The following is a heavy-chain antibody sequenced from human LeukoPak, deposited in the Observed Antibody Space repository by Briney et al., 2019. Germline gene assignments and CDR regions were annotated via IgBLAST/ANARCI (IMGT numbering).Heavy chain of an antibody. CDR2: ISYTSSTI. CDR3: ARSPSERGGGCSSTTCSYYYMDV. Sequence: GGSLRLSCVASGFTFSISSMNWVRQAPGKGLEWVSYISYTSSTIYYADSVQGRFTISRDNAKNSLYLQMNSLRAEDTAVYYCARSPSERGGGCSSTTCSYYYMDVWGKGTTVTVSS. J-gene: IGHJ6*03. V-gene: IGHV3-48*01. D-gene: IGHD2-2*01. CDR1: GFTFSISS.